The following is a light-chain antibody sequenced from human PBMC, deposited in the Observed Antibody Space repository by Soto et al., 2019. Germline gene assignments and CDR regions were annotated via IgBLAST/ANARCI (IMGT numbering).Light chain of an antibody. V-gene: IGLV1-40*01. CDR1: SYNIGAGYD. CDR3: QSYYSSLSYV. Sequence: QSVLTQPPSVSGAPGQRVTISCTGSSYNIGAGYDVHWYQQLPGAAPKLLIYGNSNRPSGVPDRFSGSKSGTSASLAITGLQAEDEADYYCQSYYSSLSYVFGTGTKVTVL. J-gene: IGLJ1*01. CDR2: GNS.